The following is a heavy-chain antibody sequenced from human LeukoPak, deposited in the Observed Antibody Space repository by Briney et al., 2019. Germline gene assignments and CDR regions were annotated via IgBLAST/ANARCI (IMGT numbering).Heavy chain of an antibody. CDR3: ARDHGSSGFDY. V-gene: IGHV3-30-3*01. CDR1: GFTFSSYA. J-gene: IGHJ4*02. CDR2: ISYDGSNK. Sequence: GRSLRLSCAASGFTFSSYAMHWVRQAPGKGLEWVAVISYDGSNKYYADSVKGRFTISRDNSKNTLYLQMNSLRAEDTAVYYCARDHGSSGFDYWGQGTLVTVSS. D-gene: IGHD1-26*01.